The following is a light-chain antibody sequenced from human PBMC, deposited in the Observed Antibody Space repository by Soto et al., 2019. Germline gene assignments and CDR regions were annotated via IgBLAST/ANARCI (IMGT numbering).Light chain of an antibody. Sequence: DIQMTQSPSTLSASVGDRVTITCRASESISSWLAWYQQKPGKAPKLLIYKASNLETGVPSRFSGSGSGTEFTLTISSLQPDDFATYYCQQYNSYSPYTFCQGTKLEIK. CDR1: ESISSW. V-gene: IGKV1-5*03. CDR2: KAS. CDR3: QQYNSYSPYT. J-gene: IGKJ2*01.